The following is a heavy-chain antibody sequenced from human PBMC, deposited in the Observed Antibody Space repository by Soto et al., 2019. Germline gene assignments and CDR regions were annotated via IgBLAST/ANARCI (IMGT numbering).Heavy chain of an antibody. CDR3: ARVRREFDTSAPVDY. D-gene: IGHD3-10*01. J-gene: IGHJ4*02. CDR1: GGSISSGDYS. Sequence: SETLSLTCAVSGGSISSGDYSWNWIRQPPGKGLEWIGYIYFGGSTYYNQSLQSRVTMSVDRSRNQLSLKLNSVTAADTAVYYCARVRREFDTSAPVDYWGQGTLVTVSS. CDR2: IYFGGST. V-gene: IGHV4-30-2*01.